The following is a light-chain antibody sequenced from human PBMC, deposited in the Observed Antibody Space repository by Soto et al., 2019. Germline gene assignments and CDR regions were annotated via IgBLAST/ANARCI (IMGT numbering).Light chain of an antibody. V-gene: IGKV3-11*01. Sequence: EVVLTQSPDTLSLSQGETATLSSRASQRVDRYVAWTQQKVGQAHRLLVYDAYTRATGVGARLAGSGSATDVRLAITSPQAEDFVVYYWQEIATWRSSF. J-gene: IGKJ2*04. CDR2: DAY. CDR1: QRVDRY. CDR3: QEIATWRSS.